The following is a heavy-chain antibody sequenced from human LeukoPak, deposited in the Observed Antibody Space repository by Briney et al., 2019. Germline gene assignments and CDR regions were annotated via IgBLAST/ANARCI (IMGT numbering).Heavy chain of an antibody. CDR2: IYPGDADT. CDR1: GYSFTNYW. CDR3: ARWDTATYSVDY. V-gene: IGHV5-51*01. D-gene: IGHD5-18*01. Sequence: GESLKISCKGSGYSFTNYWLGWVRPMPGKGLEWMGIIYPGDADTRYSPSFQGQVTISADKSISTAYLQWSSLKASDTAMYYCARWDTATYSVDYWGQGTLVTVSS. J-gene: IGHJ4*02.